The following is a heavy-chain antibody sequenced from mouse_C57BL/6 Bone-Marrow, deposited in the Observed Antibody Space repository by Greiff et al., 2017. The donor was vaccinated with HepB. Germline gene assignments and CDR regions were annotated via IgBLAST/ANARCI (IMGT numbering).Heavy chain of an antibody. CDR2: IYPGSGST. Sequence: VQLQQSGAELVKPGASVKMSCKASGYTFTSYWITWVKQRPGQGLEWIGDIYPGSGSTNYNEKFKSKATLTVDTSSSTAYMQLSSLTSEDSAVYYCARRKLVEYYFDYWGQGTTLTVSS. CDR3: ARRKLVEYYFDY. D-gene: IGHD6-2*01. CDR1: GYTFTSYW. J-gene: IGHJ2*01. V-gene: IGHV1-55*01.